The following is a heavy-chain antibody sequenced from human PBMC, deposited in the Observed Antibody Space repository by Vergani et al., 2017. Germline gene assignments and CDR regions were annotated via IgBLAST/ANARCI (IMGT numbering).Heavy chain of an antibody. Sequence: EVQLVESGGGLVQPGGSLRLSCAASGFTFSSYWMSWVRQAPGKGLEWVANIKQDGSEKYYVDSVKGRFTISRDNAKNSLYLQMNSLRAEETAVYYCARDRTRLWPQGWFDPWGQGTLVTVSS. CDR1: GFTFSSYW. V-gene: IGHV3-7*03. CDR3: ARDRTRLWPQGWFDP. CDR2: IKQDGSEK. D-gene: IGHD5-18*01. J-gene: IGHJ5*02.